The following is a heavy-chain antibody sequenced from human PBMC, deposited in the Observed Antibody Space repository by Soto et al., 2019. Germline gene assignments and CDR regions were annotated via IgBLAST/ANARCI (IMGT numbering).Heavy chain of an antibody. D-gene: IGHD2-15*01. CDR1: GFTFSSYA. Sequence: QVQLVESGGGVVQPGRSLRLSCAASGFTFSSYAMHWVRQAPGKGLEWVAVISYDGSNKYYADSVKGRFTISRDNSKNTLYLQMNRLRAEDTAVYYCASDLLVAWGEGTLVTVS. CDR3: ASDLLVA. CDR2: ISYDGSNK. J-gene: IGHJ5*02. V-gene: IGHV3-30-3*01.